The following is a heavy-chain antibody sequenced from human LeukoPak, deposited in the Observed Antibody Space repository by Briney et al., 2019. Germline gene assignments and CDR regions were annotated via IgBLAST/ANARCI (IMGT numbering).Heavy chain of an antibody. Sequence: SETLSLTCDVSGASISNNNFYWGWIRQPPGKGLEWIGDIHYSGSTNYNPSLKSRVTMSVDTSTNQFSLRLSSVIAADTAVYYCARSSSSGTYYAMDVWGQGTTVTVSS. CDR1: GASISNNNFY. V-gene: IGHV4-61*05. CDR3: ARSSSSGTYYAMDV. D-gene: IGHD6-6*01. J-gene: IGHJ6*02. CDR2: IHYSGST.